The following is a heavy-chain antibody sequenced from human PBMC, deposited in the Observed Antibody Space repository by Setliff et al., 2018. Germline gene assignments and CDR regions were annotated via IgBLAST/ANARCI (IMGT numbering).Heavy chain of an antibody. Sequence: GGSLRLSCAASGFTFNRFAMSWVRQTPGKGLEWVSAINHSGGSTYYADPVKGRFTISRDNSKNTLYLQMNSPRAEDTAVYYCAKDDAGYCSGGSCYAPFDYWGQGTLVTVSS. CDR3: AKDDAGYCSGGSCYAPFDY. CDR1: GFTFNRFA. CDR2: INHSGGST. J-gene: IGHJ4*02. V-gene: IGHV3-23*01. D-gene: IGHD2-15*01.